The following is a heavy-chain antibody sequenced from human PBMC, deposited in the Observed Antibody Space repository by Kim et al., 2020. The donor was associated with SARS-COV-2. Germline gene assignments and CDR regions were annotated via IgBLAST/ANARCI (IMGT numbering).Heavy chain of an antibody. D-gene: IGHD3-10*01. Sequence: GGSLRLSCAASGFTVSSNYMSWVRQAPGKGLEWVSVIYSGGSTYYADSVKGRFTISRDNSKNTLYLQMNSLRAEDTAVYYCARDRSVLGFGEWVDVWGQGTTLTVSS. CDR2: IYSGGST. J-gene: IGHJ6*02. V-gene: IGHV3-53*01. CDR3: ARDRSVLGFGEWVDV. CDR1: GFTVSSNY.